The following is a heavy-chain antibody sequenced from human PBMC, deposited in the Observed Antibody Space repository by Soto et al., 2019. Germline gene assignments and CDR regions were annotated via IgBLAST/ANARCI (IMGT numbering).Heavy chain of an antibody. J-gene: IGHJ4*02. D-gene: IGHD2-15*01. CDR1: GFTSSSYA. CDR2: INSDGSST. CDR3: AKGGSEGCYSWIHI. Sequence: GGSLRLSCAASGFTSSSYAMHWVRQAPGKGLVWVSRINSDGSSTSYADSVKGRFTISRDTSKNMLYLQMDSLRAGDTAIYYCAKGGSEGCYSWIHIWGQGTPVTVSS. V-gene: IGHV3-74*01.